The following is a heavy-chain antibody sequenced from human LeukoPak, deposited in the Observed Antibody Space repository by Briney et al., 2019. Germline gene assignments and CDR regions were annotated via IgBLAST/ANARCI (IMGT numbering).Heavy chain of an antibody. CDR3: VKALGYCSGGSCLAFDI. Sequence: GRCLRLACAASGFTFSSYSTNWVRQAPGKGLEWLSSIVGSSSYIYYAASVKGRVTISRDNSKNTLYLQMSSLRAEDTAVYYCVKALGYCSGGSCLAFDIWGQGTMVTVSS. CDR1: GFTFSSYS. CDR2: IVGSSSYI. D-gene: IGHD2-15*01. J-gene: IGHJ3*02. V-gene: IGHV3-21*01.